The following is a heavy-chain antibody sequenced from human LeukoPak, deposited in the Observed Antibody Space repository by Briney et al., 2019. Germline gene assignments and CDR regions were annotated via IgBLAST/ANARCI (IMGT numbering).Heavy chain of an antibody. CDR1: GYSISSGYY. CDR2: IYHSGST. D-gene: IGHD1-26*01. CDR3: ARGRGGYSGSYYIYY. J-gene: IGHJ4*02. V-gene: IGHV4-38-2*02. Sequence: SETLSLTCTVSGYSISSGYYWGWIRQPPGKGLEWIGSIYHSGSTYYNPSLKSRVTISVDTSKNQFSLKLSSVTAADTAVYYCARGRGGYSGSYYIYYWGQGTLVTVSS.